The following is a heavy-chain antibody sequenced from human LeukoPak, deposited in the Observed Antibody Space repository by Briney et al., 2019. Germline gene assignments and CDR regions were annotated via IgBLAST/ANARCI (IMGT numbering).Heavy chain of an antibody. J-gene: IGHJ4*02. V-gene: IGHV1-2*02. CDR2: INSNSGGT. CDR3: ARDSGTISGDFDY. Sequence: GASGKVSCKASGYTVTGYYMHWGGEAGGQGREGMGWINSNSGGTNYAQKFPGRLTMTRDTSISTAYMELSRLRSDDTAVYYCARDSGTISGDFDYWGQGTLVTVSS. D-gene: IGHD3-3*01. CDR1: GYTVTGYY.